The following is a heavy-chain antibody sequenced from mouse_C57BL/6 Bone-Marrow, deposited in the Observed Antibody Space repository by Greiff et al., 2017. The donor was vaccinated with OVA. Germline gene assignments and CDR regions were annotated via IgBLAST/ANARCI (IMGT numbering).Heavy chain of an antibody. V-gene: IGHV1-22*01. CDR2: INPNNGGT. D-gene: IGHD1-1*01. CDR1: GYTFTDYN. CDR3: ASIYYYGSGAMDY. Sequence: EVQLQQSGPELVKPGASVKMSCKASGYTFTDYNMHWVKQSHGKSLEWIGYINPNNGGTSYNQKFKGKATLTVNKSSSTAYMELRSLTSEDSAVYYCASIYYYGSGAMDYWGQGTSVTVSS. J-gene: IGHJ4*01.